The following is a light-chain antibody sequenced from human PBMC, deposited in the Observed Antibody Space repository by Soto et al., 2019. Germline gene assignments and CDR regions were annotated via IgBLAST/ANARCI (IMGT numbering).Light chain of an antibody. CDR1: PSVSSSY. V-gene: IGKV3-20*01. CDR2: GAS. J-gene: IGKJ5*01. Sequence: FTQSPSTLSWTPGEEANHSCRATPSVSSSYIDWYQQRPGQTPSLLIYGASTRATGIPDRFSGSGSGTHFTLTISRLEPGDFAVYYCQHFGGTTCTFGQGTRLEIK. CDR3: QHFGGTTCT.